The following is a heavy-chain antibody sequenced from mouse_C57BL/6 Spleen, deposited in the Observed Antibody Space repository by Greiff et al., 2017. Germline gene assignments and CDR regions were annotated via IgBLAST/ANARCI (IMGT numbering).Heavy chain of an antibody. CDR2: IYPSDSET. D-gene: IGHD1-1*01. CDR3: AREATVVAPYYAMDY. Sequence: QVQLQPPGAELVRPGSSVKLSCKASGYTFTSYWMDWVKQRPGQGLEWIGNIYPSDSETHYNQKFKDKATLTVDKSSSTAYMQLSSLTSEDSAVYYCAREATVVAPYYAMDYWGQGTSVTVSS. J-gene: IGHJ4*01. V-gene: IGHV1-61*01. CDR1: GYTFTSYW.